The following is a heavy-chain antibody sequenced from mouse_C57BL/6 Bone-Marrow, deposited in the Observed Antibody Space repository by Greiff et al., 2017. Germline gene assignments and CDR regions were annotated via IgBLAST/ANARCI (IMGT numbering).Heavy chain of an antibody. CDR1: GYTFTNYW. J-gene: IGHJ3*01. D-gene: IGHD2-4*01. CDR3: ARWTYDYDGGAWFAY. V-gene: IGHV1-63*01. Sequence: VQLQESGAELVRPGTSVKMSCKASGYTFTNYWIGWAKQRPGHGLEWIGDIYPGGGYTNYNEKFTGKATLTADKSSSTAYMQFRSLTSEDSAIYYCARWTYDYDGGAWFAYWGQGTLVTVSA. CDR2: IYPGGGYT.